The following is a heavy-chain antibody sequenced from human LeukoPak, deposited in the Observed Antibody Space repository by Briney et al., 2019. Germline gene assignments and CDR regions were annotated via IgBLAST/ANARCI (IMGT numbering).Heavy chain of an antibody. CDR3: AKSGYSYYYGMDV. J-gene: IGHJ6*02. CDR2: IYYSGST. V-gene: IGHV4-59*06. CDR1: GGSISSYY. Sequence: SETLSLTCTVSGGSISSYYWSWIRQHPGKGLEWIGYIYYSGSTYYNPSLKSRVTISVDTSKNQFSLKLSSVTAADTAVYYCAKSGYSYYYGMDVWGQGTTVTVSS. D-gene: IGHD3-3*01.